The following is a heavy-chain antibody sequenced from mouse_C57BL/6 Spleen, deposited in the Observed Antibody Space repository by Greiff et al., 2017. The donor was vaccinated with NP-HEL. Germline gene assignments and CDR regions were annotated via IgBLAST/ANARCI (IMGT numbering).Heavy chain of an antibody. D-gene: IGHD2-4*01. CDR3: ASLYDYGEDY. CDR1: GYAFTNYL. J-gene: IGHJ2*01. CDR2: INPGSGGT. V-gene: IGHV1-54*01. Sequence: VQLQQSGAELVRPGTSVKVSCKASGYAFTNYLIEWVKQRPGQGLEWIGVINPGSGGTNYNEKFKGKATLTADKSSSTAYMQLSSLTSEDSAVYFCASLYDYGEDYWGQGTTLTVSS.